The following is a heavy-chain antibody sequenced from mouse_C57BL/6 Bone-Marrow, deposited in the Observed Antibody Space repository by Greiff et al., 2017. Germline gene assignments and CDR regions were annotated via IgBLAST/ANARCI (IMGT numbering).Heavy chain of an antibody. D-gene: IGHD2-2*01. J-gene: IGHJ2*01. CDR3: ARLWFRNYFDY. V-gene: IGHV1-81*01. Sequence: QVQLQQSGAELARPGASVKLSCKASGYTFTSYGISWVKQRTGQGLEWIGEIYPRSGNTYYNEKFKGKATLTADKSSSTAYMELRSLTAEYAAGYFGARLWFRNYFDYWGQGTTLTVSS. CDR2: IYPRSGNT. CDR1: GYTFTSYG.